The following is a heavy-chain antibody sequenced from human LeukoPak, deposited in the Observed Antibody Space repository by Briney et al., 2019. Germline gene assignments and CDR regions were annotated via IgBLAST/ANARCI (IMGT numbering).Heavy chain of an antibody. CDR2: INHNGNVN. D-gene: IGHD2-15*01. CDR3: VRGNPFGGY. CDR1: GFTFSSYW. Sequence: GGSPRLSCAASGFTFSSYWMNWARQAPGKGLEWVASINHNGNVNYYVDSVKGRFTISRDNAKNSLYLQMNSLRAEDTAVYYCVRGNPFGGYWGQGTLVTVSS. J-gene: IGHJ4*01. V-gene: IGHV3-7*03.